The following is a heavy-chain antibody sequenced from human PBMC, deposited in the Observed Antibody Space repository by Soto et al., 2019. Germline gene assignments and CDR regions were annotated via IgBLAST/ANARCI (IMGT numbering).Heavy chain of an antibody. Sequence: LRLSCAASGFTFSTHGMHWVRQAPGKGPEWVAVISHDGSKKYYVESVEGRFSISRDNSKSIVHLQMNNVRTEDTAVYYCAKDKGPYYDFWSGQRWFDPWGQGTLVTVSS. V-gene: IGHV3-30*18. CDR2: ISHDGSKK. CDR1: GFTFSTHG. J-gene: IGHJ5*02. CDR3: AKDKGPYYDFWSGQRWFDP. D-gene: IGHD3-3*01.